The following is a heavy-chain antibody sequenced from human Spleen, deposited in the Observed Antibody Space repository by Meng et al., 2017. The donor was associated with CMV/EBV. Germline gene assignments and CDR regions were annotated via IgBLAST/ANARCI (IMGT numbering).Heavy chain of an antibody. V-gene: IGHV3-7*03. CDR3: AKAEEDSSSWLFDN. CDR2: IRQDGSEK. J-gene: IGHJ4*02. CDR1: GFTFSNYW. Sequence: GESLKISCAASGFTFSNYWMTWLRQAPGKGLEWVATIRQDGSEKYYLDSVKGRFTISRDNSKNTLYLQMNSLRAEDTAIYYCAKAEEDSSSWLFDNWGQGTLVTVSS. D-gene: IGHD6-13*01.